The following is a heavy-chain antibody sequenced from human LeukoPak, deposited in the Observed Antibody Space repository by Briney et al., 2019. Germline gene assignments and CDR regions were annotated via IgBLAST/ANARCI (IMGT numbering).Heavy chain of an antibody. CDR2: INHSGST. J-gene: IGHJ4*02. V-gene: IGHV4-34*01. Sequence: SETLSLTCAVYGGSFSGYYWSWIRQPPGKGLEWIGEINHSGSTNYNPSLKSRVIISVDTSKNQFSLKLSSVTAADTAVYYCARVGYYGSLIDYWGQGTLVTVSS. D-gene: IGHD3-10*01. CDR3: ARVGYYGSLIDY. CDR1: GGSFSGYY.